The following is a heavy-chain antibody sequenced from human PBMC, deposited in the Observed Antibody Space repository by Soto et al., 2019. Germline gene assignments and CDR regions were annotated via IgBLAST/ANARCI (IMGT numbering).Heavy chain of an antibody. CDR3: WRALLFGKRLYGMDV. CDR1: GFTFSSYS. Sequence: EVQLVESGGGLVKPGGSLRLSCAASGFTFSSYSMNWVRQAPGKGLEWVSSISSSSSYIYYADSVKGRFTISRDNAKNSLYPQINSLRGEGTAVDYCWRALLFGKRLYGMDVWGQGTTVTVSS. J-gene: IGHJ6*02. D-gene: IGHD3-10*01. V-gene: IGHV3-21*01. CDR2: ISSSSSYI.